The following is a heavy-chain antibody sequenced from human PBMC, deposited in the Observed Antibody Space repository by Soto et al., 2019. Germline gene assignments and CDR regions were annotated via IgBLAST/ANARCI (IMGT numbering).Heavy chain of an antibody. CDR3: AKDPDYYGSSGSLQH. CDR1: GFTFSSYG. CDR2: ISYDGSNK. V-gene: IGHV3-30*18. J-gene: IGHJ1*01. D-gene: IGHD3-22*01. Sequence: QVQLVESGGGVVQPGRSLRLSCAASGFTFSSYGMHWVRQAPGKGLEWVAVISYDGSNKYYADSVKGRLTISRDNSQNTLYLLMNSLRAEDTAVYYCAKDPDYYGSSGSLQHWGQGNLVTVSS.